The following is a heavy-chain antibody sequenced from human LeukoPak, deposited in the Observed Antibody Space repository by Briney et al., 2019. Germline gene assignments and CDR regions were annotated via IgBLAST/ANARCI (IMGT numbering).Heavy chain of an antibody. D-gene: IGHD6-13*01. Sequence: ASVKVSCKASGYTFTDYYMHWVRQAPGQGLELMGWINPNSGGTNYAQKFQGGVTMTGDTSISTAYMELSRLKSDDTAVYYCARGSRFSAAGKAASDIWGQGTMVTVSS. CDR3: ARGSRFSAAGKAASDI. CDR1: GYTFTDYY. CDR2: INPNSGGT. V-gene: IGHV1-2*02. J-gene: IGHJ3*02.